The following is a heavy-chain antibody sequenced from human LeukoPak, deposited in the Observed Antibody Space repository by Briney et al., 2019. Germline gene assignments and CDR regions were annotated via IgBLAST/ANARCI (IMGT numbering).Heavy chain of an antibody. Sequence: PSETLSLTCTVSGGSVSSYYWSWIRRPPGKGLEWIGYIYYTGSTNYNPSLKSRVTISVDTSKNQFSLKVTSVTAADTAVYYCARNVKGMNVWGQGTTVTVSS. D-gene: IGHD3-16*01. CDR1: GGSVSSYY. V-gene: IGHV4-59*08. J-gene: IGHJ6*02. CDR2: IYYTGST. CDR3: ARNVKGMNV.